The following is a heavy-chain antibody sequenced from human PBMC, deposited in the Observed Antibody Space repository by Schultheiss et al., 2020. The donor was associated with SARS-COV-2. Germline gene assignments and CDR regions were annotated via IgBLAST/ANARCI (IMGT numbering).Heavy chain of an antibody. CDR2: IYTSGST. CDR3: ARDGWRRGGWFDP. J-gene: IGHJ5*02. CDR1: GGSISSSSYY. Sequence: SETLSLTCTVSGGSISSSSYYWGWIRQPPGKGLEWIGSIYTSGSTNYNPSLKSRVTISVDTSKNQFSLKLSSVTAADTAVYYCARDGWRRGGWFDPWGQGTLVTVSS. V-gene: IGHV4-39*07. D-gene: IGHD6-19*01.